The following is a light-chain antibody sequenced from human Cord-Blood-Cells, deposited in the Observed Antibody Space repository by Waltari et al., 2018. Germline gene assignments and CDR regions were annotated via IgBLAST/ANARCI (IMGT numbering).Light chain of an antibody. CDR3: SSYTSSSTHVV. J-gene: IGLJ2*01. V-gene: IGLV2-14*01. CDR2: DVS. Sequence: QSALTQPASVSGSPGQSITISCTGTSSDVGGYNYVSWYQQHPGKAPKLRIYDVSNRPSGVSTRLSGSKSGNTASLTISGLQAEDEADYYCSSYTSSSTHVVFGGGTKLTVL. CDR1: SSDVGGYNY.